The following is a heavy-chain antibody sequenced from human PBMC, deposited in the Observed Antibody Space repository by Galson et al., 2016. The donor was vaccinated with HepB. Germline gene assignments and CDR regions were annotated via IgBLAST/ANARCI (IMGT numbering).Heavy chain of an antibody. CDR1: GYTFSSYD. D-gene: IGHD3-9*01. Sequence: SVKVSCKASGYTFSSYDIMWVQQAPGQGLEWMGWIGTHSGDTNYAQKFLGRVTMTTDTSTSTAYMELRSLRSDDTAVYSCARVKRRLGFNVFDIWGQGTMVTVSS. J-gene: IGHJ3*02. CDR2: IGTHSGDT. CDR3: ARVKRRLGFNVFDI. V-gene: IGHV1-18*01.